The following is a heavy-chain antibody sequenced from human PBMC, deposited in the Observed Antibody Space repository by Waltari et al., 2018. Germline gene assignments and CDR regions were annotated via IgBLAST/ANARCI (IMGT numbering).Heavy chain of an antibody. Sequence: QVQLVQSGAEVKKPGSSVKVSCKASGGTFSSYAISWVRPAPGQGLEWLGGIIPSFGTANYAQKCQGRVTITTDESTSTAYMELSSLRSEDTAVYYCARDSGSYYGMDVWGQGTTVTVSS. CDR1: GGTFSSYA. J-gene: IGHJ6*02. D-gene: IGHD1-26*01. CDR2: IIPSFGTA. CDR3: ARDSGSYYGMDV. V-gene: IGHV1-69*05.